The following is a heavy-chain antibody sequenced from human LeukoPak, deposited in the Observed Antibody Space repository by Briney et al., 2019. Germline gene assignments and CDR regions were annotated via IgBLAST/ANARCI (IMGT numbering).Heavy chain of an antibody. Sequence: GGSLRLSCAASRFPFSTSAMNWVRQAPGKGLQWVSSILGSGRDTYYTDSVKGRFTISRDNSKNTVFLQMSSLRAEDTAIYYCAKIAYDFWSGYGWFDPWGQGTLVTVSS. CDR3: AKIAYDFWSGYGWFDP. CDR1: RFPFSTSA. CDR2: ILGSGRDT. D-gene: IGHD3-3*01. V-gene: IGHV3-23*01. J-gene: IGHJ5*02.